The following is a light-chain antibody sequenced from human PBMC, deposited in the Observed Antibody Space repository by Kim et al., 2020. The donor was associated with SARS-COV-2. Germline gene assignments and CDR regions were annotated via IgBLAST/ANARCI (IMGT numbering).Light chain of an antibody. J-gene: IGKJ5*01. CDR3: QQYVDSPFN. Sequence: EMVLTQSPGPVSLSPGETVTLSCRASQNIRGDSLAWYQQRPGQAPRVLIYGASSRATGMPDRFSASGSGTDFTLTISRLQPEDFAVYYCQQYVDSPFNFGQGTRLEIK. CDR2: GAS. CDR1: QNIRGDS. V-gene: IGKV3-20*01.